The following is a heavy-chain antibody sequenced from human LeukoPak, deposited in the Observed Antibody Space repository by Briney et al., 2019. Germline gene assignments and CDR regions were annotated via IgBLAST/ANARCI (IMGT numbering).Heavy chain of an antibody. CDR2: ISWSGGGI. CDR1: GFTIGDYA. D-gene: IGHD5-12*01. J-gene: IGHJ4*02. CDR3: AKGQYSGYDSQPDC. Sequence: PARSLTLSCAASGFTIGDYAMHWVRPAPGKGLQWVSGISWSGGGIGYADSVKGRFTISRDNAKNSLYLQMNSLRPEDTAFYYCAKGQYSGYDSQPDCWSQGALVTVSS. V-gene: IGHV3-9*01.